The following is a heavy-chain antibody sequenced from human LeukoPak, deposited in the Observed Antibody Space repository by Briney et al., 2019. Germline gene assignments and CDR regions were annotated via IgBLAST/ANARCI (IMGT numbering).Heavy chain of an antibody. CDR1: GFTFSSYA. J-gene: IGHJ6*02. CDR3: AKDKGDGLATSLGYYYYGMDV. D-gene: IGHD5-12*01. CDR2: ISGSGGST. Sequence: GGSLRLSCAASGFTFSSYAMSWVRQAPGKGLEWVSAISGSGGSTYYADSVKGRFTISRDNSKNTLYLQMNSLRAEDTAVYYCAKDKGDGLATSLGYYYYGMDVWGQGTTVTVSS. V-gene: IGHV3-23*01.